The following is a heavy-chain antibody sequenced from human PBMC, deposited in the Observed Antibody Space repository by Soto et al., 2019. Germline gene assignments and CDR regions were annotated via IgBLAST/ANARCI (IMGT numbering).Heavy chain of an antibody. CDR3: AKCPGSTTHSWFAP. CDR2: VSGSGAYT. D-gene: IGHD1-26*01. Sequence: PGGSLRLSCAVSGLKFTRYAMTWVRQAPGKGLEWVSSVSGSGAYTYYADSVKGRFTMSRDNSNNTLYLQMNSLRAEDTATYYCAKCPGSTTHSWFAPWGQGSLVTVSS. CDR1: GLKFTRYA. V-gene: IGHV3-23*01. J-gene: IGHJ5*02.